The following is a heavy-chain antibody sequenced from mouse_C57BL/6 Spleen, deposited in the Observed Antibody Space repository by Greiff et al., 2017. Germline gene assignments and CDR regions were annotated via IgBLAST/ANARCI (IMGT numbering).Heavy chain of an antibody. CDR1: GYAFSSSW. V-gene: IGHV1-82*01. CDR2: IYPGDGDT. Sequence: VQLQQSGPELVKPGASVKISCKASGYAFSSSWMNWVKQRPGKGLEWIGRIYPGDGDTNYNGKFKGKATLTVDKSSSTAYMQLSSLTSEDSAVYYCARGDWTYWGQGTLVTVSA. J-gene: IGHJ3*01. CDR3: ARGDWTY.